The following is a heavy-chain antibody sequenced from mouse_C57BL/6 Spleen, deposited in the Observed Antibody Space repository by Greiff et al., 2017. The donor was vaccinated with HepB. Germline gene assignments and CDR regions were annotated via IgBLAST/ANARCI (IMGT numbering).Heavy chain of an antibody. V-gene: IGHV1-55*01. D-gene: IGHD1-1*01. CDR3: ARRAYGGDY. CDR2: IYPGSGSI. Sequence: VQLQQSGAELVKPGASVKMSCKSSGYTFTSYWITWVKQRPGQGLEWIGDIYPGSGSINYNEKFKSKATLTVVTSSSTAYMQISSLTSEDSAVYYYARRAYGGDYWGQGTTLTVSS. CDR1: GYTFTSYW. J-gene: IGHJ2*01.